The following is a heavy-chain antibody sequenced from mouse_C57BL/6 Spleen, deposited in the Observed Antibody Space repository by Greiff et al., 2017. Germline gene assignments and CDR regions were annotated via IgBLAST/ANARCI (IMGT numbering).Heavy chain of an antibody. J-gene: IGHJ2*01. CDR1: GFTFSSYG. Sequence: DVKLVESGGDLVKPGGSLKLSCAASGFTFSSYGMSWVRQTPDKRLEWVATISSGGSYTYYPDSVKGRFTISRDNAKNTLYLQMSSLKSEDTAMYYCARGDYYGSSCYFDYWGQGTTLTVSS. CDR2: ISSGGSYT. CDR3: ARGDYYGSSCYFDY. D-gene: IGHD1-1*01. V-gene: IGHV5-6*02.